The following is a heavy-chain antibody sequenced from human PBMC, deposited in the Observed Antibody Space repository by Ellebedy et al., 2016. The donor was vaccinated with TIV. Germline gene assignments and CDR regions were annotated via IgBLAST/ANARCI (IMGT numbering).Heavy chain of an antibody. J-gene: IGHJ3*02. CDR1: GFTFNTYW. Sequence: GESLKISCAASGFTFNTYWMHWVRQAPGKGLVWVSRINGDGRTTDYTDSVKGRFTISRDNAKNTLYLQMNSLRAEDTAIYYCAKPLGTVNAFDIWGQGTTVTVSS. CDR2: INGDGRTT. V-gene: IGHV3-74*01. CDR3: AKPLGTVNAFDI. D-gene: IGHD1-1*01.